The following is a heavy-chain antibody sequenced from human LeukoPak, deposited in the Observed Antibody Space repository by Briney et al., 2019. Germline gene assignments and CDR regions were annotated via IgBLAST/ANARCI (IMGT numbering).Heavy chain of an antibody. Sequence: PSETLSLTCTVSGGSISSSSYYWGWIRQPPGKGLEWIGSIYSSGSTYYNPSLKSRVTISVDTSKNQFSLKLSSETAADTAVYYCARHRDSSSWSMFIDYWGQGTLVTVSS. CDR1: GGSISSSSYY. CDR3: ARHRDSSSWSMFIDY. CDR2: IYSSGST. D-gene: IGHD6-13*01. J-gene: IGHJ4*02. V-gene: IGHV4-39*01.